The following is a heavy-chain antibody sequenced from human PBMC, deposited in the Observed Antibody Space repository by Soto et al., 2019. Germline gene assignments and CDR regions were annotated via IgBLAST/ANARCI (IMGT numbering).Heavy chain of an antibody. J-gene: IGHJ4*02. D-gene: IGHD1-20*01. CDR1: GGSISSSHY. Sequence: QLQLQESGPGLVKSSETLSLTCTVSGGSISSSHYWGWIRQPPGKGLEWIGSVFYSGSPYYSPSFKSRITISVVTSKNQLSLRVRSVTATDTAVYFCARHYNTGAFFDYWGQGNLVTVSS. V-gene: IGHV4-39*01. CDR3: ARHYNTGAFFDY. CDR2: VFYSGSP.